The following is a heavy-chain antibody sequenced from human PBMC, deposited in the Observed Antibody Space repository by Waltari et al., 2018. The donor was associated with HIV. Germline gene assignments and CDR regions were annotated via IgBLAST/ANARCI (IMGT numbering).Heavy chain of an antibody. CDR3: ARGAARWLQLVAFDI. J-gene: IGHJ3*02. CDR2: ISSSSSYT. D-gene: IGHD5-12*01. V-gene: IGHV3-11*05. Sequence: QVQLVESGGGLVKPGGSLRLSCAASGFTFSDDSMSWIRQAPGKGLEWVSYISSSSSYTNYADSVKGRFTISRDNAKNSLYLQMNSLRAEDTAVYYCARGAARWLQLVAFDIWGQGTMVTVSS. CDR1: GFTFSDDS.